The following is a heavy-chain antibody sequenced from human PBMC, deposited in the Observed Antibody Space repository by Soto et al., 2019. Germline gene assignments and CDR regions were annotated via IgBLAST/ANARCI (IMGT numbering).Heavy chain of an antibody. CDR1: GFTVSNTY. CDR3: ARGVVADQYYYYYYMDV. D-gene: IGHD2-15*01. Sequence: GGSLRLSCAASGFTVSNTYMSWVRQAPGKGLEWVSGIYSGGNTYDADSVKGRFTISRDNSKNTLYLQMNSLRAEDTAVYYCARGVVADQYYYYYYMDVWGKGTTVTVSS. CDR2: IYSGGNT. J-gene: IGHJ6*03. V-gene: IGHV3-66*01.